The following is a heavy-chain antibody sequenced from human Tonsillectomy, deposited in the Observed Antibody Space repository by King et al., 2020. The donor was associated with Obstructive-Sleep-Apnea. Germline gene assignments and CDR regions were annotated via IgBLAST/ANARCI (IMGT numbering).Heavy chain of an antibody. J-gene: IGHJ3*02. V-gene: IGHV3-30*04. D-gene: IGHD5-24*01. CDR2: ISYDGSNK. CDR1: GFTFSSYA. Sequence: VQLVESGGGVVQPGRSLRLSCAASGFTFSSYAMHWVRQAPGKGLEWVAVISYDGSNKYYADSVKGRFTISRDNSKNTLYLQMNSLRAEDTAVYYCARDREASRWLQFPIDAFDIWGQGTMVTVSS. CDR3: ARDREASRWLQFPIDAFDI.